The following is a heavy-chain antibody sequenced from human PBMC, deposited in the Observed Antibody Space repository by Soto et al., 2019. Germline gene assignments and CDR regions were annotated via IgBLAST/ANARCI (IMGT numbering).Heavy chain of an antibody. CDR2: IYYSGST. D-gene: IGHD1-26*01. J-gene: IGHJ4*02. Sequence: SETLSFTCAVYGGSCSGYYWTWIRQPPGKGLEWIGYIYYSGSTNYNPSLKSRVTISVDTSKNQFSLKLSSVTAADTAVYYCAREGGERGIDMFDYWGQGTLVTVSS. CDR1: GGSCSGYY. V-gene: IGHV4-59*12. CDR3: AREGGERGIDMFDY.